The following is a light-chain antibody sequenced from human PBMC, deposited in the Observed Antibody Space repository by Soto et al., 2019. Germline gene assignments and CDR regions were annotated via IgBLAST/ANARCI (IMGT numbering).Light chain of an antibody. CDR3: MQALQTRT. J-gene: IGKJ1*01. CDR1: QSLLHSNGYNY. CDR2: LGS. V-gene: IGKV2-28*01. Sequence: DIVMTQSPLSLPVTPGEPASISCRSSQSLLHSNGYNYLDCYLQKPGQSQQLLIYLGSNRASGVPDRLSGSGSGTDFTLKISRVEAEDVGVYYCMQALQTRTFGQGTKVEIK.